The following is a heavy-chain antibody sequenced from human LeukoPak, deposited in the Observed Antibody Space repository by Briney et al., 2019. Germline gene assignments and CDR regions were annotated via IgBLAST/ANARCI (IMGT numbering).Heavy chain of an antibody. V-gene: IGHV3-23*01. Sequence: GGSLRLSCEGSGFRFNSDAINWVRRAPGKGLECVSSLSTRTNKTYYADNVKGRCTIARDNSKNKVYLQINSLRVDDMAVYYCSKGERIASAADYWGQGTLVTVSS. J-gene: IGHJ4*02. CDR1: GFRFNSDA. D-gene: IGHD6-13*01. CDR3: SKGERIASAADY. CDR2: LSTRTNKT.